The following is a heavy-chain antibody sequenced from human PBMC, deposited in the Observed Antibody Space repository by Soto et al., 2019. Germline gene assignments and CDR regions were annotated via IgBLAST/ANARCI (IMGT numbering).Heavy chain of an antibody. CDR1: GGSVSSGSYY. CDR2: IYYSGST. V-gene: IGHV4-61*01. Sequence: PSETLSLTCTVSGGSVSSGSYYWSWIRQPPGKGLEWIGYIYYSGSTNYNPSLKSRVTISVDRSKNQFSLKLSSVTAADTAVYYCARGGVLEWLLPPLDYWGQGTLVTVSS. CDR3: ARGGVLEWLLPPLDY. D-gene: IGHD3-3*01. J-gene: IGHJ4*02.